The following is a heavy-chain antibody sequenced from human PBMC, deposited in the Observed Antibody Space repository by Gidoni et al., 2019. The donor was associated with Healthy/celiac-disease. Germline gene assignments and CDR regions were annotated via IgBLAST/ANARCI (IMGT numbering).Heavy chain of an antibody. CDR2: ISGSGGST. V-gene: IGHV3-23*01. J-gene: IGHJ4*02. Sequence: EVQLLESGGGLVQPGGSLRLSCAASGFTFSSYAMGWVRQAPGKGLEWVSAISGSGGSTYYADSVKGRFTISRDNSKNTLYLQMNSLRAEDTAVYYCASQTGYSGYDSYYFDYWGQGTLVTVSS. D-gene: IGHD5-12*01. CDR3: ASQTGYSGYDSYYFDY. CDR1: GFTFSSYA.